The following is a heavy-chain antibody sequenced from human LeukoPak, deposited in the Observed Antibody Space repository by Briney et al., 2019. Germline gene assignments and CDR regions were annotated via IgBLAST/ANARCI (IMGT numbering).Heavy chain of an antibody. Sequence: GGSLRLSCAASGFTFSSYWMHWVRQAPGKGLVWVSRINTDGSITSYADSVKGRFTISRDNAKNTLYLQMNSLRAEDTAVYYCARAKGFGDPDYWGHGTVVTVSS. CDR3: ARAKGFGDPDY. J-gene: IGHJ4*01. D-gene: IGHD3-10*01. CDR2: INTDGSIT. V-gene: IGHV3-74*01. CDR1: GFTFSSYW.